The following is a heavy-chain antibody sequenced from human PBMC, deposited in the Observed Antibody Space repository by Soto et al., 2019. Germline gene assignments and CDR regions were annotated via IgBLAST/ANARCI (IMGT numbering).Heavy chain of an antibody. Sequence: SETLSLTCTVSGGSISSSSYYWGWIRQPPGKGLEWIGSIYYSGSTYYNPSLKSRVTISVDTSKNQFSLNLNSVTAADTAVYYCASYVELLWFGEAYWGQGTLVTVSS. CDR2: IYYSGST. D-gene: IGHD3-10*01. J-gene: IGHJ4*02. CDR3: ASYVELLWFGEAY. CDR1: GGSISSSSYY. V-gene: IGHV4-39*01.